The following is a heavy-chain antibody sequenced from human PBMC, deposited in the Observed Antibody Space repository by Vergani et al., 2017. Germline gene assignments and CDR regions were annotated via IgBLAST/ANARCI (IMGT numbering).Heavy chain of an antibody. J-gene: IGHJ6*03. CDR2: IIPIFGTA. V-gene: IGHV1-69*01. CDR1: GGTFSSYA. Sequence: QVQLVQSGAEVKKPGSSVKVSCKASGGTFSSYAISWVRQAPGQGLEWMGGIIPIFGTAHYAQKFQGRVTITADESTSTAYMELSSLRSEDTAVYYCAGAGDYYSNYDHDYYYYYIDVWGKGTTVTVSS. D-gene: IGHD4-11*01. CDR3: AGAGDYYSNYDHDYYYYYIDV.